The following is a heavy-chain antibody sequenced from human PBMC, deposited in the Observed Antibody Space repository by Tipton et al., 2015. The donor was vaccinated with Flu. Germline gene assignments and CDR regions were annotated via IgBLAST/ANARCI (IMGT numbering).Heavy chain of an antibody. D-gene: IGHD4-11*01. CDR2: IYHTGST. CDR1: GGSFGGYY. Sequence: AGLVKPSETLSLICAVYGGSFGGYYWAWIRQPPGKGLEWIGNIYHTGSTYYNPSLRSRVTILVDRSKNQFSLNLSSVTAADTAVYYCARRDYSNYVSVPKNWFDSWGQGILVTVSS. J-gene: IGHJ5*01. CDR3: ARRDYSNYVSVPKNWFDS. V-gene: IGHV4-34*01.